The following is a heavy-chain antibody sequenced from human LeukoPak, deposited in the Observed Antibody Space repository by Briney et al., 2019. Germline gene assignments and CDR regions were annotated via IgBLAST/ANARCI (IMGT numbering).Heavy chain of an antibody. J-gene: IGHJ4*02. CDR3: ARGGKITGYSNEDYFDY. D-gene: IGHD6-13*01. Sequence: HPGGSLRLSCAASGFTFSSYDVHWVRHATGKGLEWVSAIGTAGDTYYPGSVKGRFTISRENAKNSLYLQMNSLRAGDTAVYYCARGGKITGYSNEDYFDYWGQGTLVTVSS. CDR2: IGTAGDT. CDR1: GFTFSSYD. V-gene: IGHV3-13*01.